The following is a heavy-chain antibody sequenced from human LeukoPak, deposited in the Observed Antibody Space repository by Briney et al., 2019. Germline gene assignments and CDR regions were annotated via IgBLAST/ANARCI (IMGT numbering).Heavy chain of an antibody. V-gene: IGHV4-59*13. Sequence: SETLSLTCTVSGGSIGSSYWTWLRQPPGKGLERIGYIYYNGATNYNPSPKSRVAISVATSKNQFSLNLSSVTAADTAVYYCARGDYSGYYFDYWGQGTLVTVSS. J-gene: IGHJ4*02. D-gene: IGHD3-10*01. CDR2: IYYNGAT. CDR1: GGSIGSSY. CDR3: ARGDYSGYYFDY.